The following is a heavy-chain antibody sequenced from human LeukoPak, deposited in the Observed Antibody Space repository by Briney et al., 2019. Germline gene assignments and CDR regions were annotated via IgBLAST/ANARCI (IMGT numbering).Heavy chain of an antibody. CDR1: GGTFSSYG. CDR3: ARVGPGGSSHLNWFDP. V-gene: IGHV1-18*01. CDR2: ISAYNGNT. D-gene: IGHD6-6*01. J-gene: IGHJ5*02. Sequence: ASVKVSCKASGGTFSSYGISWVRQAPGQGLEWMGWISAYNGNTNYAQKLQGRVTMTTDTSTSTAYMEPRSLRSDDTAVYYCARVGPGGSSHLNWFDPWGQGTLVTVSS.